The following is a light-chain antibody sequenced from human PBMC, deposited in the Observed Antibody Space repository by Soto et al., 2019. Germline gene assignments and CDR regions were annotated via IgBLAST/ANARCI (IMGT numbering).Light chain of an antibody. CDR1: RGISDS. Sequence: DIQLTQSPSSLSASVGDRVTINCRASRGISDSLAWYQQKPGKVPHLLIHSASTLQSGVPSRFSGSGSGTDFTLTISSLQPEDVATYYCQHYNSYGTFGQGTKVDIK. CDR3: QHYNSYGT. V-gene: IGKV1-27*01. CDR2: SAS. J-gene: IGKJ1*01.